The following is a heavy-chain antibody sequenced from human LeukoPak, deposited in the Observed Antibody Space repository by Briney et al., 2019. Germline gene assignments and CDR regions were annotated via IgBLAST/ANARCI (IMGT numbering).Heavy chain of an antibody. V-gene: IGHV4-59*01. J-gene: IGHJ5*02. D-gene: IGHD6-6*01. Sequence: KPSETLSLTCTVSGGSISSYYWSWIRQPPGKGLEWIGYIYYSGSTNYNPSLKSRVTISVDTSKNQFSLKLSSVTAADTAVYYCARAGYSSSSTPGDNWFDPWGQGTLVTVSS. CDR3: ARAGYSSSSTPGDNWFDP. CDR1: GGSISSYY. CDR2: IYYSGST.